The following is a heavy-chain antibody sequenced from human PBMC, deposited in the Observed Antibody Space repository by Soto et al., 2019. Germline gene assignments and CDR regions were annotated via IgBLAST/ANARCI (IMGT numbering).Heavy chain of an antibody. V-gene: IGHV3-48*02. J-gene: IGHJ4*02. Sequence: GGSLRLSCAASGFTFSSYSMNWVRQAPGKRLEWVSYISSSSSTIYYADSVKGRFTISRDNAKNSLYLQMNSLRDEDTAVYYCARGFSRYSSGWVFDYWGQGTLVTVSS. CDR1: GFTFSSYS. D-gene: IGHD6-19*01. CDR3: ARGFSRYSSGWVFDY. CDR2: ISSSSSTI.